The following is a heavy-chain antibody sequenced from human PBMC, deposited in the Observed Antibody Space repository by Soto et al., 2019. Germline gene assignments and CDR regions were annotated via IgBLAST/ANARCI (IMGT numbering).Heavy chain of an antibody. D-gene: IGHD2-21*02. CDR1: GFTFNYYW. Sequence: EVQLVESEGGLVQRGGSLRLSCAASGFTFNYYWMHWVRQAPGHGLVWVSHIHSDGSTTTYADSLKFRFTISRDNAKNTLYLQMNSLRAEDTAVYYCVRGDKGGFDLWGQGTTVTVSS. CDR2: IHSDGSTT. CDR3: VRGDKGGFDL. J-gene: IGHJ3*01. V-gene: IGHV3-74*01.